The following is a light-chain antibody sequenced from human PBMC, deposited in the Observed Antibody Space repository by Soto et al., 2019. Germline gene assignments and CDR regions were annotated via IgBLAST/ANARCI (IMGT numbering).Light chain of an antibody. CDR3: AAWDDSLGGHVV. J-gene: IGLJ2*01. CDR2: RSN. Sequence: QSVLTQPPSASGTPGQRVTISCSGSDSNIGNNYVYWYQRLPGTAPKLLMSRSNKRPAGVPDRFSGSKSGTSASLAISGLRSEDEAEYYCAAWDDSLGGHVVFGGGTKLTVL. CDR1: DSNIGNNY. V-gene: IGLV1-47*01.